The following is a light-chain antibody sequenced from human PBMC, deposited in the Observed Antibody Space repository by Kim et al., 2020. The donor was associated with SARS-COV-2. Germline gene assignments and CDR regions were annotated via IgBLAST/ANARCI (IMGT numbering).Light chain of an antibody. V-gene: IGLV2-14*01. J-gene: IGLJ2*01. Sequence: QSALTQPASVSGSPGQSITISCTRTSSDVGGYNYVSWYQQHPGKAPKLMIYDVSKRTSGVSNRFSGSKSGNTASLTISGLQAEDEADYYCSSYTGSSTLVFGGGTKLTVL. CDR1: SSDVGGYNY. CDR3: SSYTGSSTLV. CDR2: DVS.